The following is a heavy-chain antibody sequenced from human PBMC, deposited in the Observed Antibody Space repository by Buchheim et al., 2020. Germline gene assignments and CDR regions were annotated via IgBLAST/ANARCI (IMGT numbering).Heavy chain of an antibody. Sequence: QVQLQESGPGLVKPSGTLSLTCDVSGDSMSSHDWWSWARQPPGKGLEWIREIHHGGSTNYSPYLKGRVTISVDKSKTHFSLKLSSVTAADTAVYYCARNGYYNMDVWGQGTT. J-gene: IGHJ6*02. CDR3: ARNGYYNMDV. D-gene: IGHD2-8*01. V-gene: IGHV4-4*02. CDR1: GDSMSSHDW. CDR2: IHHGGST.